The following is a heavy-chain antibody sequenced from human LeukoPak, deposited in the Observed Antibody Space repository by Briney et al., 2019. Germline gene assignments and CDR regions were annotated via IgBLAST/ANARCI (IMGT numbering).Heavy chain of an antibody. CDR3: ARGHTIFGVVYDC. CDR2: IYYSAST. D-gene: IGHD3-3*01. CDR1: GGSISSYY. V-gene: IGHV4-59*01. Sequence: SETLSLTCTVSGGSISSYYWSWLRQPPGKGLEWIGHIYYSASTNYTPSLKSRVTILVDTSKNQFSLKLSSVTAADTAVYYCARGHTIFGVVYDCWGQGTLVTVSS. J-gene: IGHJ4*02.